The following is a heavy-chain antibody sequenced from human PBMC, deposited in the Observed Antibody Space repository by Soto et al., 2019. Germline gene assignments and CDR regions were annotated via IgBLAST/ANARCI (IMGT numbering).Heavy chain of an antibody. CDR2: IIPIFGTA. Sequence: GGSVKVCCKASGGTFSSYAISLVRQAPGQGLEWMGGIIPIFGTANYGQKFQGRVTITADESTSTAYMELSSLRSEDTAVYYCARDRGCGSGGSCRTAYYYGMDGWGQGTTVTVSS. D-gene: IGHD2-15*01. V-gene: IGHV1-69*13. J-gene: IGHJ6*02. CDR1: GGTFSSYA. CDR3: ARDRGCGSGGSCRTAYYYGMDG.